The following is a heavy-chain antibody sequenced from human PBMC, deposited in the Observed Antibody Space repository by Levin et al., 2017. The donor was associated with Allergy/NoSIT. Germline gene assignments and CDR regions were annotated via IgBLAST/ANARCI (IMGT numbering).Heavy chain of an antibody. CDR1: RFTLSDYY. D-gene: IGHD4-23*01. CDR3: VRESTFYGGVGSPEPINYYYGMDV. Sequence: GGSLRLSCVASRFTLSDYYMSWVRQAPGKGLEWVSYSSRSGRYTKYADSVEGRFTITRDDARNSLSLQLNSLSVDDTAVYYCVRESTFYGGVGSPEPINYYYGMDVWGQGTTVTVSS. CDR2: SSRSGRYT. V-gene: IGHV3-11*05. J-gene: IGHJ6*02.